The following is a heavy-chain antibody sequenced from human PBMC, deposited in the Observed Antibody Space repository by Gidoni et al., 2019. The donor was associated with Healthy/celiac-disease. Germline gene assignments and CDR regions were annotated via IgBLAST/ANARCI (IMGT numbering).Heavy chain of an antibody. J-gene: IGHJ4*02. CDR1: GGSFSGYY. V-gene: IGHV4-34*01. CDR2: INPSGST. D-gene: IGHD2-2*01. Sequence: QVQLQQWGAGPLKPSETLSLTCAVYGGSFSGYYWSWIRQPPGKGLEWIGEINPSGSTNYNPSLKSRVTISVDTSKNQFSLKLSSVTAADTAVYYCASLYCSSTSCYDHWGQGTLVTVSS. CDR3: ASLYCSSTSCYDH.